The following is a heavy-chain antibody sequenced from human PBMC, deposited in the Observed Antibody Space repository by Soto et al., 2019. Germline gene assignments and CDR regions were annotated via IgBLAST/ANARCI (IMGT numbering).Heavy chain of an antibody. CDR2: VFHTGNT. CDR3: ARGSGCLDY. CDR1: GGSITFNF. Sequence: QWQVQESGPGLVKPSETLSLACTVSGGSITFNFWSWIRQPPGKGLEWIGYVFHTGNTDYDPSLKSRVTISVVTSKNRLSLKLDSLTAADTAVYSCARGSGCLDYWGQGTLVTVSS. J-gene: IGHJ4*02. D-gene: IGHD6-19*01. V-gene: IGHV4-59*08.